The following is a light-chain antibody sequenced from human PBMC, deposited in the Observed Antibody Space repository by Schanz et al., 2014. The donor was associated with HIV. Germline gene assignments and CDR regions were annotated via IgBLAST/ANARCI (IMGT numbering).Light chain of an antibody. J-gene: IGLJ3*02. V-gene: IGLV1-40*01. CDR2: DNF. CDR3: QSFDSSLNGVV. Sequence: QSVLTQPPSVSGAPGQRVTISCTGSNSNIGAGYAVHWYQQLPGTAPKLLISDNFNRPSGVPDRFSGSKSDTSASLAISGLQSEDEADYYCQSFDSSLNGVVFGGGTKLTVL. CDR1: NSNIGAGYA.